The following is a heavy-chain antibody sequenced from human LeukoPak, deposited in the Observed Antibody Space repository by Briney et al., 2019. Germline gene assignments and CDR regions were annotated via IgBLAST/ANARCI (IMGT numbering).Heavy chain of an antibody. D-gene: IGHD2/OR15-2a*01. V-gene: IGHV3-9*01. CDR3: AKDAYGGATFFYYMDV. CDR1: GFTFDDYA. CDR2: ISWNSGNI. Sequence: GGSLRLSCAGSGFTFDDYAMHWVRQTPGKGLEWVSGISWNSGNIAYADFVGGRFTISRGNAKNSLSLQMNSLSDEDTAVYYCAKDAYGGATFFYYMDVWGKGTTVTVSS. J-gene: IGHJ6*03.